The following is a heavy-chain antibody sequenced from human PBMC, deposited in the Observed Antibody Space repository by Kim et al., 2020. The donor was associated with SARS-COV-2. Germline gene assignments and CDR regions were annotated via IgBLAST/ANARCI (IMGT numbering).Heavy chain of an antibody. V-gene: IGHV3-9*01. CDR2: ISWNSGSI. CDR3: AKIRWDFTDYGMDG. D-gene: IGHD2-8*02. CDR1: GFTFDDYA. J-gene: IGHJ6*02. Sequence: GGSLRLSCAASGFTFDDYAMHWVRQAPGKGLEWVSGISWNSGSIGYADSVKGRFTISRDNAKNSLYLQMNSLRAEDTALDYCAKIRWDFTDYGMDGWGQG.